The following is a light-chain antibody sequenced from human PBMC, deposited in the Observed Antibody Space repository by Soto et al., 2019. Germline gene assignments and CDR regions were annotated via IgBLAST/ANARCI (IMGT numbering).Light chain of an antibody. Sequence: DIQMTQSPSTLSASVGDRVTITCRASQSINGWLALYQQKPGKAPKLLIYEVSTVDSGVPSRCSGSASGTEFTLTISSLESDDFATYYCQQYHRYSTFGQGTKVDIK. J-gene: IGKJ1*01. CDR2: EVS. CDR3: QQYHRYST. CDR1: QSINGW. V-gene: IGKV1-5*01.